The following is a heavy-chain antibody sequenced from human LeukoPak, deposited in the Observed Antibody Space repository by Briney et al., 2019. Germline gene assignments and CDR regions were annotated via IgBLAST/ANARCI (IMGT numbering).Heavy chain of an antibody. D-gene: IGHD3-16*02. J-gene: IGHJ4*02. CDR3: ARGSGAYDYVWGSYRPLHYFDY. CDR1: GGSISSSSYY. V-gene: IGHV4-39*07. CDR2: INHSGST. Sequence: SETLSLTCTVSGGSISSSSYYWGWIRQPPGKGLEWIGEINHSGSTNYNPSLKSRVTISVDTSKNQFSLKPSSVTAADTAVYYCARGSGAYDYVWGSYRPLHYFDYWGQGTLVTVSS.